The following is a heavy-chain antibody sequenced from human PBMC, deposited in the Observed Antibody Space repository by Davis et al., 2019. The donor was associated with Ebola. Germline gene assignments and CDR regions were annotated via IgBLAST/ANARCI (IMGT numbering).Heavy chain of an antibody. J-gene: IGHJ4*02. CDR3: ARGGILEWLLYDY. Sequence: AASVKVSCKASGGTFSSYAISWVRQAPGQGLEWMGGIIPIFGTANYAQKFQGRVTMTRDTSTSTVYMELSSLRSEDTAVYYCARGGILEWLLYDYWGQGTLVTVSS. V-gene: IGHV1-69*05. D-gene: IGHD3-3*01. CDR1: GGTFSSYA. CDR2: IIPIFGTA.